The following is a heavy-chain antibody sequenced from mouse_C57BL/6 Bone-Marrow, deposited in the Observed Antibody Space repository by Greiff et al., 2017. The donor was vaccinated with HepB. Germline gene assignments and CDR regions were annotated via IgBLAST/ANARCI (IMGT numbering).Heavy chain of an antibody. V-gene: IGHV5-15*01. Sequence: EVQVVESGGGLVQPGGSLKLSCAASGFTFSDYGMAWVRQAPRKGPEWVAFISNLAYSIYYADTVTGRFTISRENAKNTLYLEMRRLRSEDTAMYYCARKGDYYGSSYWYFDVWGTGTTVTVSS. D-gene: IGHD1-1*01. CDR3: ARKGDYYGSSYWYFDV. CDR1: GFTFSDYG. CDR2: ISNLAYSI. J-gene: IGHJ1*03.